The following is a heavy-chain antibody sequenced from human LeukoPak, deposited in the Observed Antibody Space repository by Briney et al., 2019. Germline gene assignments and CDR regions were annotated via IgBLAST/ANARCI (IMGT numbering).Heavy chain of an antibody. Sequence: SETLSLTCTVSGGSISRSNYYWGWIRQPPGERLEWIEIIYYSANTTYNPSLKSRVTISADTSKNQFSLKLNSVAAADTAVYYCARDVLERFSFQFDYWGQGTLVTVSS. V-gene: IGHV4-39*01. D-gene: IGHD3-3*01. CDR1: GGSISRSNYY. CDR3: ARDVLERFSFQFDY. CDR2: IYYSANT. J-gene: IGHJ4*02.